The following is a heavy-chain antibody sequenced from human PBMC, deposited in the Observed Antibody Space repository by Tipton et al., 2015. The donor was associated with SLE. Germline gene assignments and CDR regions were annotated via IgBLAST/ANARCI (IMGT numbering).Heavy chain of an antibody. CDR1: GGSFSDYF. V-gene: IGHV4-59*12. Sequence: LRLSRAVYGGSFSDYFWTWIRQPPGKGLEWIGYIDYSGSTNYNPPLKSRLTISGDTSKNQFSLRLSSVTAADTAVYYCARDISSWFDAFDIWGQGTMVTVSS. D-gene: IGHD6-13*01. CDR3: ARDISSWFDAFDI. CDR2: IDYSGST. J-gene: IGHJ3*02.